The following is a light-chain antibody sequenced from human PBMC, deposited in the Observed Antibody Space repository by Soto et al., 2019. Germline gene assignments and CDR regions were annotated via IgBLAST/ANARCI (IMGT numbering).Light chain of an antibody. CDR2: GAS. Sequence: EIVMTQSPATLSVSPGERATLSCRASQSVSSNLAWYQQKPGQAPRRLIYGASTRATGIPAWFSGSGSGTEFTLNISRLQSEDFAVYYCQQYNTWPPGTFGQGTKVEIK. J-gene: IGKJ1*01. CDR3: QQYNTWPPGT. V-gene: IGKV3-15*01. CDR1: QSVSSN.